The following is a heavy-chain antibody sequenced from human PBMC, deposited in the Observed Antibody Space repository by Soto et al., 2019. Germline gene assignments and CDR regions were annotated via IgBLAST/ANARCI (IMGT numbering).Heavy chain of an antibody. V-gene: IGHV3-23*01. CDR2: RSVDGLSR. CDR1: GSTLTDLE. CDR3: ARRPDAFDI. Sequence: GSLRCSWAGSGSTLTDLEMTWVRQAPGKGLEWVSARSVDGLSRDYACSVKVRFTISRDNSKTTNYLQLNNQRAEDTAVYYCARRPDAFDIWGGWTMVTV. J-gene: IGHJ3*02.